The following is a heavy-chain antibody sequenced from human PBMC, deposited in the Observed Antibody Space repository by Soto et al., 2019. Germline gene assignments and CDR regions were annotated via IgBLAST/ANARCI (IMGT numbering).Heavy chain of an antibody. J-gene: IGHJ6*02. CDR3: ARGRFLEWLLSAYCYYGMDV. V-gene: IGHV1-8*01. CDR1: AYTFTSYD. Sequence: GASVKVSCKASAYTFTSYDINWVRQATGQGLEWMGWMDPNSGNTVYEQKFQSRVTMTRNTSISTAYMELSSLRSEDTAVYYCARGRFLEWLLSAYCYYGMDVWGQGTTVTVSS. D-gene: IGHD3-3*01. CDR2: MDPNSGNT.